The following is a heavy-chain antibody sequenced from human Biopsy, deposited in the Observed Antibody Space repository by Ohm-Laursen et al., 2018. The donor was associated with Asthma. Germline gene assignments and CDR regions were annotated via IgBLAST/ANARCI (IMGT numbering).Heavy chain of an antibody. CDR1: GFSLRTPGVG. J-gene: IGHJ5*02. D-gene: IGHD6-6*01. Sequence: TQTLTLTCSFSGFSLRTPGVGVGWIRQSPGKALEWLALIYWDDYNLFRPSLKRRLTITKDPSKNQVVLTMTNMDPVDTATYYCAHQYSSLRGWAFDPWGRGTLVTVSS. CDR3: AHQYSSLRGWAFDP. CDR2: IYWDDYN. V-gene: IGHV2-5*02.